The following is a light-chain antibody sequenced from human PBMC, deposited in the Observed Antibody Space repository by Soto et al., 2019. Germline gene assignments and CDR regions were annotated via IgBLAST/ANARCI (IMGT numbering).Light chain of an antibody. CDR2: GAS. CDR1: QSVSSSY. V-gene: IGKV3-20*01. Sequence: EIVLTQSPGTLSLFPGERATLSCRASQSVSSSYLAWYQQKPGQAPRLLIYGASGRATGIPDRFSGSGSGTDFTLTISILEPEDFAVYYCHQYDSSPLTFGGGTKVEIK. CDR3: HQYDSSPLT. J-gene: IGKJ4*01.